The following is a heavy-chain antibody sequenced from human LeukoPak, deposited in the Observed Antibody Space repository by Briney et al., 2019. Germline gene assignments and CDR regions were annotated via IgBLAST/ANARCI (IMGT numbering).Heavy chain of an antibody. J-gene: IGHJ3*02. CDR1: GFTFSSYY. CDR3: ARDRHYHDSSASDLDAFDI. D-gene: IGHD3-22*01. Sequence: GGSLRLSCAASGFTFSSYYMNWVRQPPGKGPEWVSSISISSRYIYYADSVKGRFTISRDNAKNSLYLQMNSLRAGDTALYFCARDRHYHDSSASDLDAFDIWGQGTMVTVSS. V-gene: IGHV3-21*06. CDR2: ISISSRYI.